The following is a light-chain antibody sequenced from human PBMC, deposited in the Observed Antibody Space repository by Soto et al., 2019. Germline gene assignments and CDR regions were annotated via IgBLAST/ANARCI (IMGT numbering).Light chain of an antibody. CDR1: QSVLYSSDNKND. CDR3: QQYNNWPQT. CDR2: WAS. Sequence: DIVMTQSPDSLAVSLGERATINCKSSQSVLYSSDNKNDLAWYQQKPGQPPNLLIAWASSRESGIPDRFSGTGSGTEFTLTISSLQSEDFAVYYCQQYNNWPQTFGQGTKVDI. J-gene: IGKJ1*01. V-gene: IGKV4-1*01.